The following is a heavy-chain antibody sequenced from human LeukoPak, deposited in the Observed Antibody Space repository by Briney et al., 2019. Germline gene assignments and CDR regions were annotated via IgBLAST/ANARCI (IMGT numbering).Heavy chain of an antibody. CDR2: IYYSGST. Sequence: SETLSLTCTVSGGSISSYYWSWIRQPPGKGLEWIGYIYYSGSTNYNPSLKSRVTISVDTSKNQFSLKLSSVTAADTAVYYCARDRRRAFDIWGQGTMVTVSS. CDR3: ARDRRRAFDI. V-gene: IGHV4-59*01. CDR1: GGSISSYY. J-gene: IGHJ3*02.